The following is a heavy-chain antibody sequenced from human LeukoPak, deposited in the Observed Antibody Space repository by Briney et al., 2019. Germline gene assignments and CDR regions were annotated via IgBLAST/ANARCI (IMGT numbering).Heavy chain of an antibody. CDR3: ARVGWELPNIHFDP. CDR2: ITNSGNSK. Sequence: GGSLRLSCAASESTFSSYSMNWVRQAPGKGLEWVSYITNSGNSKSYADSVKGRFTISRDNTKNSLYLQMNGLRAEDTAVYYCARVGWELPNIHFDPLGQGTLVTVSS. CDR1: ESTFSSYS. D-gene: IGHD1-7*01. J-gene: IGHJ5*02. V-gene: IGHV3-48*01.